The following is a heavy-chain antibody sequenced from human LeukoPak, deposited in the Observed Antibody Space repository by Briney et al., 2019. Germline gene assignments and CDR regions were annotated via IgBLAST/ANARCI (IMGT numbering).Heavy chain of an antibody. V-gene: IGHV3-23*01. CDR3: AKDRYDYVWGSYDEYYFDY. J-gene: IGHJ4*02. D-gene: IGHD3-16*01. CDR2: ISGDGGST. CDR1: GFTFSSYA. Sequence: GGSLRLSCAASGFTFSSYAMSWVRQAPGKGLEWVSAISGDGGSTYYADSVKGRFTISRDNSKNTLFLQMNSLRAEDTAVYYCAKDRYDYVWGSYDEYYFDYWGQGTLVTVSS.